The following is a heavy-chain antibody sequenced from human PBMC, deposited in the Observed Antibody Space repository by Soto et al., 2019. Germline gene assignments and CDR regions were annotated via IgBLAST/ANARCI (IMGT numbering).Heavy chain of an antibody. CDR3: ASMGYHYGSGSYPLDY. D-gene: IGHD3-10*01. V-gene: IGHV4-39*07. Sequence: PSETLCHPCTVSGGSISGSSDFWVWIRKPPRKGLEWIGSIYYSGSTHYNPSLKSRVTISLDTSKNQFSLNLRSVTAADTAVYYCASMGYHYGSGSYPLDYWGQGTLVTVSS. J-gene: IGHJ4*02. CDR1: GGSISGSSDF. CDR2: IYYSGST.